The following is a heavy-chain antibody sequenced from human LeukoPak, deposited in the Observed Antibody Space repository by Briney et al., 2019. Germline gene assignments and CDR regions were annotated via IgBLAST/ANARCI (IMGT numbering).Heavy chain of an antibody. CDR2: IIPILGIA. J-gene: IGHJ5*02. D-gene: IGHD3-10*01. Sequence: ASVKVSCKASGGTFSSYTISWVRQAPGQGLEWMGRIIPILGIANYAQKFQGRVTITADKSTSTAYTELSSLRSEDTAVYYCARDSSREWFGDRYFDPWGQGTLVTVSS. CDR1: GGTFSSYT. CDR3: ARDSSREWFGDRYFDP. V-gene: IGHV1-69*04.